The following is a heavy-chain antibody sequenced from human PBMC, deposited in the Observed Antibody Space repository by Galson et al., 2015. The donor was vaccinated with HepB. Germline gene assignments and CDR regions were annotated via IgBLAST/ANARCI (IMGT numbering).Heavy chain of an antibody. J-gene: IGHJ5*02. D-gene: IGHD1-1*01. Sequence: SLRLSCAASGFTFNDYAMNWVRQAPGTGLEWVSTVHGSGTTTYYADSVKGRFTISSDNSKNTLFLQMDSLRAEDTAIYYCARDGMSRGGNGNWFDPWAQGTLVTVSA. CDR1: GFTFNDYA. CDR3: ARDGMSRGGNGNWFDP. V-gene: IGHV3-23*01. CDR2: VHGSGTTT.